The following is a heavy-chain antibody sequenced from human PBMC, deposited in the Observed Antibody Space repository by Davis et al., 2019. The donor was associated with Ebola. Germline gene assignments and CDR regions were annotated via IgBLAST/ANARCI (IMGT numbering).Heavy chain of an antibody. D-gene: IGHD3-16*01. V-gene: IGHV5-51*01. CDR2: IYSGHSDT. J-gene: IGHJ4*02. Sequence: GESLKISCKGSGYLFATFWLARVRQMPGKGLEWVVIIYSGHSDTRYSPSFQGQVTISVDKSLHTAYLQWSSLKASDSAMYYCARHLYPTSASRSLPLGYWGQGTLVTVSS. CDR1: GYLFATFW. CDR3: ARHLYPTSASRSLPLGY.